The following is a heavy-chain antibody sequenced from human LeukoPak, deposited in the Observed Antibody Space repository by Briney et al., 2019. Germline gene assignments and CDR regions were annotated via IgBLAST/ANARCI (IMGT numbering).Heavy chain of an antibody. V-gene: IGHV1-2*02. CDR2: INPKSGAA. CDR3: AREGTYSSSYY. D-gene: IGHD6-6*01. Sequence: ASVKVSCKASGYIFSDYYMHWVRQAPGQGLEWLGWINPKSGAADYAQQFRGRVTMTRDTSINTDYMEMKRVTSDDTAVYYCAREGTYSSSYYWGQGTLVTVSS. J-gene: IGHJ4*02. CDR1: GYIFSDYY.